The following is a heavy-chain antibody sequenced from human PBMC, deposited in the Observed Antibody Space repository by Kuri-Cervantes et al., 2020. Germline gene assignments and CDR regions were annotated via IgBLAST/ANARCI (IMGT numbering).Heavy chain of an antibody. J-gene: IGHJ3*02. V-gene: IGHV3-30-3*01. D-gene: IGHD3-22*01. CDR2: ISYDGSNK. CDR3: ARVVVVITTYDAFDI. Sequence: LSLTCAASGFTFDDYAMHWVRQAPGKGLEWVAVISYDGSNKYYADSVKGRFTISRDNSKNTLYLQMNSLRAEDTAVYYCARVVVVITTYDAFDIWGQGTMVTVSS. CDR1: GFTFDDYA.